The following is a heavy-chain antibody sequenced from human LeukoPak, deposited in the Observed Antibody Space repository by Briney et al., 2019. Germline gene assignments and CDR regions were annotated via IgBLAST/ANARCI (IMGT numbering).Heavy chain of an antibody. CDR2: IYENDEK. V-gene: IGHV2-5*01. J-gene: IGHJ3*02. Sequence: SGPTLVNPTQTLMLTCTFSGFSFSTGGVGVGWIRQPPGEALEWLGVIYENDEKLYSSSLQNRLSITKDTSKNQVVLTMANIDPVDTATYYCAHRHRGVASDIWGQGTMVTVSS. CDR1: GFSFSTGGVG. D-gene: IGHD2-15*01. CDR3: AHRHRGVASDI.